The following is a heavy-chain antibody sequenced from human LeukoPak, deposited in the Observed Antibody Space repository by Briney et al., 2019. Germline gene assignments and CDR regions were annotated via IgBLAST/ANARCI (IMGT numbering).Heavy chain of an antibody. J-gene: IGHJ5*02. Sequence: SETLSLTCTVSDGSINTYYWSWIRQPAGKGLEWIGHIYTGGSTNYNPSLKSRVTMSLDTSKNQFSLKLSSVTAADTAVYYCARDKYYGSGNYGKYNWFDPWGQGALVTVSS. D-gene: IGHD3-10*01. CDR1: DGSINTYY. CDR2: IYTGGST. CDR3: ARDKYYGSGNYGKYNWFDP. V-gene: IGHV4-4*07.